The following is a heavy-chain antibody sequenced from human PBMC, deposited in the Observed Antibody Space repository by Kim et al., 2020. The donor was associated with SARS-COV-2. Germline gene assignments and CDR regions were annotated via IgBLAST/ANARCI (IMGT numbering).Heavy chain of an antibody. CDR1: GFTVSSNY. Sequence: GGSLRLSCAASGFTVSSNYMNWVRQAPGKGLEWVSVLYSGGSTNYADSVKGRFTISRDNSKNTVYLEMNSLTPEDTAVYYCASLSGSDYYFDYWGQGTLVTVSP. CDR2: LYSGGST. CDR3: ASLSGSDYYFDY. V-gene: IGHV3-53*01. D-gene: IGHD1-26*01. J-gene: IGHJ4*02.